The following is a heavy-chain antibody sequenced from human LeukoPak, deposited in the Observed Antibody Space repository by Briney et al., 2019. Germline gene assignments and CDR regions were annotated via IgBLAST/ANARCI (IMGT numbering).Heavy chain of an antibody. D-gene: IGHD3-10*01. CDR1: GFTFSNYG. CDR2: TDTSGNYI. Sequence: PGGFLRLSCAASGFTFSNYGMNWVRQAPGKGLEWVSFTDTSGNYIYYGDSVKGRFTISRDNAKNLVFVQMNGLRADHTAVYYCARGRSITLLRGVAMSDGFDIWGQGAMVAVSS. CDR3: ARGRSITLLRGVAMSDGFDI. V-gene: IGHV3-21*01. J-gene: IGHJ3*02.